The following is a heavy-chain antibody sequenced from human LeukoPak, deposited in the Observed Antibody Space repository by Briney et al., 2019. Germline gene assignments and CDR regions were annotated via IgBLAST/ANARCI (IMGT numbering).Heavy chain of an antibody. V-gene: IGHV3-33*01. J-gene: IGHJ4*02. D-gene: IGHD2-15*01. Sequence: QPGRSLRLSWAASGFTFSDDGMLWVRQAPGKGLEWVAFIWFDGSNKHYADSVQGRFTMSRDNSKNTLYLQMNSLRAEDTAVYYCARSIKKGCGDYIDYWGQGTLVTVPS. CDR3: ARSIKKGCGDYIDY. CDR1: GFTFSDDG. CDR2: IWFDGSNK.